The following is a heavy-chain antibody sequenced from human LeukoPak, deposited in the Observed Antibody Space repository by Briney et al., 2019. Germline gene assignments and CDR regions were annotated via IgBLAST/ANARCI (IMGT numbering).Heavy chain of an antibody. CDR1: GGSISSSSYY. J-gene: IGHJ4*02. CDR3: ASGGGYSSSRPIDY. D-gene: IGHD6-13*01. Sequence: SETLSLTCTVSGGSISSSSYYWGWIRQPPGKGLEWIGEINHSGSTNYNPSLKSRVTISVDTSKNQFSLKLSSVTAADTAVYYCASGGGYSSSRPIDYWGQGTLVTVSS. CDR2: INHSGST. V-gene: IGHV4-39*07.